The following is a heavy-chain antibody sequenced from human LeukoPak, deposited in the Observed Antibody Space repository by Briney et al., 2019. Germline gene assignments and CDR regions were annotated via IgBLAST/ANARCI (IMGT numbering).Heavy chain of an antibody. CDR3: ARALYSSSWRVWTFDY. Sequence: PGGSLRLSCAASGFTFSSYWMSWVRQAPGKGLEWVANIKQDGSEKYYVDSVKGRFTISRDNAKNSLYLQMNSLRAEDTAVYYCARALYSSSWRVWTFDYWGQGTLVTVSS. CDR1: GFTFSSYW. CDR2: IKQDGSEK. V-gene: IGHV3-7*01. J-gene: IGHJ4*02. D-gene: IGHD6-13*01.